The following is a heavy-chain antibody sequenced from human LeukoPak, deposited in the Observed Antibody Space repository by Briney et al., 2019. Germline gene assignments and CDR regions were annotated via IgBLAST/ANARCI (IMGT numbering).Heavy chain of an antibody. J-gene: IGHJ5*02. D-gene: IGHD1-26*01. CDR3: ARHSSGSYVQFAP. CDR1: GGSISSYY. Sequence: SETLSLTCTVSGGSISSYYWSWIRQPPGKGLEWIGYIYTSGSTNYNPSLKSRVTISVDTSKNQFSLKLSSVTAADTAVYYWARHSSGSYVQFAPWAREPWSPSPQ. CDR2: IYTSGST. V-gene: IGHV4-4*09.